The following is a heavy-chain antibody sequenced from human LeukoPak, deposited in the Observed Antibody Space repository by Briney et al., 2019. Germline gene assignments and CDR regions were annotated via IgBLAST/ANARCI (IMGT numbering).Heavy chain of an antibody. V-gene: IGHV4-34*01. CDR2: IYYSGST. CDR1: GESFSGYF. Sequence: PSETLSLTCAVYGESFSGYFWNWIRQPPGKGLEWIGYIYYSGSTYYNPSLKSRVTISVDTSKNQFSLKLSSVTAADTAVYYCARRYYYYYYYMDVWGKGTTVTVSS. CDR3: ARRYYYYYYYMDV. J-gene: IGHJ6*03.